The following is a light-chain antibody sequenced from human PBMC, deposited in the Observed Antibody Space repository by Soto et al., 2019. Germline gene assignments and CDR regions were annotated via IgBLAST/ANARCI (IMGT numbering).Light chain of an antibody. CDR3: AAWDDSLKVVV. CDR1: NSNIGRKT. CDR2: SNN. V-gene: IGLV1-44*01. Sequence: QSVVTQPPSASGTPGQRVTISCSGSNSNIGRKTVIWYQQLPGTAPRLLFYSNNQRPSGVPDRFSGSKSGTSASLAISGLQSEDEAIYYCAAWDDSLKVVVFGGGTKL. J-gene: IGLJ3*02.